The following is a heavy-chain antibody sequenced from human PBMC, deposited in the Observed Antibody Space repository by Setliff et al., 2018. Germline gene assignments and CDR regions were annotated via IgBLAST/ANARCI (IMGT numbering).Heavy chain of an antibody. CDR3: ARGINSVSWTPKY. J-gene: IGHJ4*02. CDR2: IFTSGST. Sequence: ETLSLTCRVSGGSVSTFYWTWIRQPPGKGLEWIGYIFTSGSTQYNPSLKSRVTISVDTSKNQFSLTLRSVTAADTAMYYCARGINSVSWTPKYWGRGTLVTVSS. CDR1: GGSVSTFY. D-gene: IGHD6-13*01. V-gene: IGHV4-4*09.